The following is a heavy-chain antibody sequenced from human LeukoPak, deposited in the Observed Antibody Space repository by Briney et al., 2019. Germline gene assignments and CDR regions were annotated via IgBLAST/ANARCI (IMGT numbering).Heavy chain of an antibody. CDR2: IYYSGST. CDR3: ARSKYSGSYKEFDY. Sequence: SENLSLTATVSGGSISSYYWSWIRPPPGKGLEWIGYIYYSGSTNYNPSLKSRVTISVDTSKNQFSLKLSSVTAAETAVYYCARSKYSGSYKEFDYWGEGTLVTVSS. CDR1: GGSISSYY. J-gene: IGHJ4*02. V-gene: IGHV4-59*01. D-gene: IGHD1-26*01.